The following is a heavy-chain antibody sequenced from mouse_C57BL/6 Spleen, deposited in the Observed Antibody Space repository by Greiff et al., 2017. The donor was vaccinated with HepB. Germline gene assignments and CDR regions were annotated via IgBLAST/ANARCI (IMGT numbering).Heavy chain of an antibody. J-gene: IGHJ2*01. CDR2: ISSGGDYI. CDR3: TREAYYSSYFDY. D-gene: IGHD2-5*01. CDR1: GFTFSSYA. Sequence: EVKLVESGEGLVKPGGSLKLSCAASGFTFSSYAMSWVRQTPEKRLEWVAYISSGGDYIYYADTVKGRFTISRDNARNTLYLQMSSLKSEDTAMYYCTREAYYSSYFDYWGQGTTLTVSS. V-gene: IGHV5-9-1*02.